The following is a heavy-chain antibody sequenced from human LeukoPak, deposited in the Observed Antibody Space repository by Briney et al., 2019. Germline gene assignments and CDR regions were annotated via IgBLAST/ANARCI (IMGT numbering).Heavy chain of an antibody. CDR3: AIAFWLAAPSV. J-gene: IGHJ6*02. D-gene: IGHD3-9*01. V-gene: IGHV1-3*01. CDR2: INAGNGNT. CDR1: GYTFTSYA. Sequence: ASVTVSFKASGYTFTSYAMHWVRQAPGQRLEWMGWINAGNGNTKYSQKFQGRVTITRDTSASTAYMELSSLRSEDTAVYYCAIAFWLAAPSVWGQGTTVTVSS.